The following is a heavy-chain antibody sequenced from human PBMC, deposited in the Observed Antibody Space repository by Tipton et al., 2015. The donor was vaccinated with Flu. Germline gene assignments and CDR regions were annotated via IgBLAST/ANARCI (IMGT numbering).Heavy chain of an antibody. D-gene: IGHD3-10*01. CDR3: ARDRGFGAYTFDY. J-gene: IGHJ4*02. CDR2: MNPNTGNT. V-gene: IGHV1-8*01. CDR1: GYILINYD. Sequence: QLVQSGAEVRKPGASVKVSCKASGYILINYDINWVRQATGQGLEWMGWMNPNTGNTGYAQKLQGKVTITRDTSISTAYMELSSLTSEDTAIYYCARDRGFGAYTFDYWGQRALVTV.